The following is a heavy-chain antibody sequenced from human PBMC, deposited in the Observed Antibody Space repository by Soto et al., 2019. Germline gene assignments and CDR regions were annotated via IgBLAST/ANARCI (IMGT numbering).Heavy chain of an antibody. CDR1: GGSISSYY. CDR3: GADYGDPDYYYYCMDV. J-gene: IGHJ6*02. Sequence: PSETLSLTCTASGGSISSYYWSWIRQPPGKGLEWIGYIYYSGSTNYNPSLKSRVTISVDTSKNQFSLKLSSVTAADTAVYYCGADYGDPDYYYYCMDVWGQGTTVTVSS. D-gene: IGHD4-17*01. CDR2: IYYSGST. V-gene: IGHV4-59*01.